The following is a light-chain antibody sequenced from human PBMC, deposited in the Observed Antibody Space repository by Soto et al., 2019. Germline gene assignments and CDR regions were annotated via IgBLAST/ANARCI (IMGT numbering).Light chain of an antibody. Sequence: QSALTQPASVSRSPGQSIAISCTGTSSDVGGYSYVSWYQQQPGKAPKLVISDVSNRPSGVSDRFSGSKSGNTASLTISWLQTEDEADYYCASYTTSSTYVFGTGSKVTVL. CDR1: SSDVGGYSY. J-gene: IGLJ1*01. CDR3: ASYTTSSTYV. CDR2: DVS. V-gene: IGLV2-14*01.